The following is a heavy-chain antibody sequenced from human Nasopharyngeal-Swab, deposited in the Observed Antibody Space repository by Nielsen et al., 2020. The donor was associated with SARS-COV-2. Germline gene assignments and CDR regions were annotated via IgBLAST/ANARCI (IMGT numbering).Heavy chain of an antibody. J-gene: IGHJ5*02. Sequence: SETLSLTCTVSGGSISSYYWSWIRQPPGKGLEWIGYIYYSGSTNYNPSLKSRVTISVDTSKNQFSLKLSSVTAADTAVHYCARDPVSGWGFDPWGQGTLVTVSS. D-gene: IGHD5/OR15-5a*01. CDR3: ARDPVSGWGFDP. CDR2: IYYSGST. V-gene: IGHV4-59*01. CDR1: GGSISSYY.